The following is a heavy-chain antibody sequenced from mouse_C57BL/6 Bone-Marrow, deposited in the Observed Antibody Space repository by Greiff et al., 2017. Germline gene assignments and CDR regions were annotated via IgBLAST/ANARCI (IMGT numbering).Heavy chain of an antibody. V-gene: IGHV5-16*01. Sequence: DVQLVESEGGLVQPGSSMKLSCTASGFTFSDYYMAWVRQVPEKGLEWVANINYDGSRTYYLDSLKSRFTISGDNAKTILYLQMSSLKSEDTATYCCARYSSGSRAFFDYWGQGTTLTVSS. CDR1: GFTFSDYY. CDR3: ARYSSGSRAFFDY. D-gene: IGHD1-1*01. J-gene: IGHJ2*01. CDR2: INYDGSRT.